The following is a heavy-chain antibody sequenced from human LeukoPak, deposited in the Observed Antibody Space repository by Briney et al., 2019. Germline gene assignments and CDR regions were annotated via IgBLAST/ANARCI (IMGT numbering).Heavy chain of an antibody. CDR3: ARRFNSLSTSSKYYYYYYGMDV. J-gene: IGHJ6*02. Sequence: PSETLSLTCAVYGGSFSGYYWSRIRQPPGKGLEWIGEINHSGSTNYDPSLKSRVTISVDTSKNQFSLKLSSVTAADTAVYYCARRFNSLSTSSKYYYYYYGMDVWGQGTTVTVSS. CDR2: INHSGST. CDR1: GGSFSGYY. V-gene: IGHV4-34*01. D-gene: IGHD2-2*01.